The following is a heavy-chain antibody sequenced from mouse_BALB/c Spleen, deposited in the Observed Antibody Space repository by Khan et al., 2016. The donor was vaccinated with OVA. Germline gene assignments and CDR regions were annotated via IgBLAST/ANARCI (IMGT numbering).Heavy chain of an antibody. D-gene: IGHD1-3*01. V-gene: IGHV1-7*01. CDR3: ARRGLNGIFAY. CDR1: GYSFTTYW. Sequence: QVQLKQSGAERAKPGASVKMSCKASGYSFTTYWMHWVKQRPGQGLEWIGYINPSTGYTEYNQKFKDKATLTTDKSSSTAYMQLSSLTSEDSAVYYCARRGLNGIFAYWGQGTLVTVSA. J-gene: IGHJ3*01. CDR2: INPSTGYT.